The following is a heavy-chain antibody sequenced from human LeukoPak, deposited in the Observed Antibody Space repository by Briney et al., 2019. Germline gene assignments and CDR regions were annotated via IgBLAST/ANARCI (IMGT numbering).Heavy chain of an antibody. CDR1: GFTVSSNY. CDR2: VYSGGST. CDR3: AYDFWSGYHFDY. Sequence: GGSLRLSCAASGFTVSSNYMSWVRQAPGKGLQGFSVVYSGGSTYYADSVKGRFTISRDNSKNTLYLQMNSLRAEDTAVYYCAYDFWSGYHFDYWGQGTLVTVSS. V-gene: IGHV3-66*01. J-gene: IGHJ4*02. D-gene: IGHD3-3*01.